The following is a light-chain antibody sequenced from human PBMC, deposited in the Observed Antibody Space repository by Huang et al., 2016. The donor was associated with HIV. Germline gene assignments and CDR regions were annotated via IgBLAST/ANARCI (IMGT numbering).Light chain of an antibody. CDR2: AAS. CDR3: QQTYSTPS. CDR1: QSISSY. J-gene: IGKJ2*01. Sequence: DIQMTQSPSSLSASVGDRVTITCRASQSISSYLNLYQQKPGKAPNLLIYAASSLQSGVPSRFSGSGSGTDFTLTISSLQPEDFATYYCQQTYSTPSFGQGTKLEIK. V-gene: IGKV1-39*01.